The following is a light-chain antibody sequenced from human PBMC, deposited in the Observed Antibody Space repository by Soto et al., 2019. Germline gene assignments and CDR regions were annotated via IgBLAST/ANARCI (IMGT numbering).Light chain of an antibody. CDR2: EVD. V-gene: IGLV2-8*01. CDR1: SSDVGGYNF. J-gene: IGLJ3*02. CDR3: SSFGGGNKVL. Sequence: QSALTQPPSASGSPGQSVTISCTGTSSDVGGYNFVSWYQQHPDKVPKSVIYEVDKRPSGVPDRFSGSKSGNTASLTVSGLQAEDEADYYCSSFGGGNKVLFGGGTKLTVL.